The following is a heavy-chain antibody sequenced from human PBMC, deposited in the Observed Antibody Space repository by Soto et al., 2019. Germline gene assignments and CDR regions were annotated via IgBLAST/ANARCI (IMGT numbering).Heavy chain of an antibody. CDR1: GFTFSSYA. V-gene: IGHV3-30-3*01. D-gene: IGHD3-10*01. Sequence: QVQLVESGGGVVQPGRSLRLSCAASGFTFSSYAMHWVRQAPGKGLEWVAVISYDGSNKYYADSVKGRFTISRDNSKNTLYLQINSLRAEDTAVYYCSRDTAYYYGSGSYWNYWGQGTLVTVSS. CDR2: ISYDGSNK. CDR3: SRDTAYYYGSGSYWNY. J-gene: IGHJ4*02.